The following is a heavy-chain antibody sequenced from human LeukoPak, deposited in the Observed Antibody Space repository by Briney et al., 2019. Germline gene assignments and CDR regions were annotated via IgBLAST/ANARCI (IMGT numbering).Heavy chain of an antibody. D-gene: IGHD5-24*01. CDR2: IYSGGST. V-gene: IGHV3-53*01. Sequence: PGGSLRLSCAASGFTVSSNYMSWVRQAPGKGLEWVSVIYSGGSTYYADTVKGRFTMSRDNSKNTLYLQMNSLRAEDTAVYYWATEAGGKMGYWGQGTLVTVSS. CDR1: GFTVSSNY. J-gene: IGHJ4*02. CDR3: ATEAGGKMGY.